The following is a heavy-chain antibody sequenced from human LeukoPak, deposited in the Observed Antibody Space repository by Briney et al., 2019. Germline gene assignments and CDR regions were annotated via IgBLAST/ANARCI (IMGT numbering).Heavy chain of an antibody. J-gene: IGHJ6*03. V-gene: IGHV4-39*01. CDR2: IYYSGST. CDR3: ARLVVVAADIYYYYYYYMDV. D-gene: IGHD2-15*01. CDR1: GGSISSSSYY. Sequence: PSETLSLTCTVSGGSISSSSYYWGWIRQPPGKGLEWIGSIYYSGSTYYNPSLKSRVTISVDTSKNQFSLKLSSVTAADTAVYYCARLVVVAADIYYYYYYYMDVWGKGTTVTVSS.